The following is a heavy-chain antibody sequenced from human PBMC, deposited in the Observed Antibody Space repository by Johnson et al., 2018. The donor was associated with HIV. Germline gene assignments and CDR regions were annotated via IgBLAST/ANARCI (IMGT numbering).Heavy chain of an antibody. Sequence: VQLVESGGGLVQPGRSLRLSCAASGFTFSSYWMSWVRQAPGKGLELVANIKQDGSRKHYAGSVEGRFTISRDNGRDSLYLQMGSLTAEDTAVYYCTTDPWWNGYHAFDIWGQGTMVTVSS. CDR2: IKQDGSRK. CDR1: GFTFSSYW. V-gene: IGHV3-7*01. D-gene: IGHD1-1*01. J-gene: IGHJ3*02. CDR3: TTDPWWNGYHAFDI.